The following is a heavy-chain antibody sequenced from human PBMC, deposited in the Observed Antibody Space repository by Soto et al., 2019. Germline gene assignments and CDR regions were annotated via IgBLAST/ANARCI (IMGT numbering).Heavy chain of an antibody. V-gene: IGHV4-4*02. CDR3: ARRVAAAYIDY. D-gene: IGHD6-13*01. CDR2: IYHSGST. Sequence: SETLSLTCGVAGGYMSSSNWWSWVRQPPGKGLEWIGEIYHSGSTNYNPSLKSRVTISVDKSKNQFSLKLSSVTAADTAVYYCARRVAAAYIDYWGQGTLVTVSS. J-gene: IGHJ4*02. CDR1: GGYMSSSNW.